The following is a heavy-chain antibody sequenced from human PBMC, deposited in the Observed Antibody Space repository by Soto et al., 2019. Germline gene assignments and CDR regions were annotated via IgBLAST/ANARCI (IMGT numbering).Heavy chain of an antibody. D-gene: IGHD3-16*01. Sequence: GGSLRLSCAASGFTFHNYAMSWVRQAPGKGLEWVSSINGPGDDTYYADSVKGRFTISRDNSKNTLFLQMNSLRAEETALYYCAKTEEYAQVWGKSPLDWGQGTLVTVSS. V-gene: IGHV3-23*01. CDR1: GFTFHNYA. CDR3: AKTEEYAQVWGKSPLD. J-gene: IGHJ4*03. CDR2: INGPGDDT.